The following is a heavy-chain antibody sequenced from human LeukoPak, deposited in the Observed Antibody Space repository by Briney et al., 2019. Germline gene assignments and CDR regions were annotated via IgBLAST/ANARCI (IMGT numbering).Heavy chain of an antibody. CDR1: GLSLSTSGVG. Sequence: SGPTLVKPTQTLTLTCTSSGLSLSTSGVGVGWIRQPPGKALEWLALIYWDDDKRYSPSLKSRLTITKDTPKNQVVLTMTNMDPVDTATYYCAQHRLDTRFDYWGQGTLVTVSS. J-gene: IGHJ4*02. V-gene: IGHV2-5*02. D-gene: IGHD2-2*02. CDR2: IYWDDDK. CDR3: AQHRLDTRFDY.